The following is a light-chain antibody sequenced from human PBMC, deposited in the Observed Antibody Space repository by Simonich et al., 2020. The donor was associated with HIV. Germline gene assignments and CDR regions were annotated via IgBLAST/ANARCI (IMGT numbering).Light chain of an antibody. J-gene: IGKJ3*01. Sequence: DIVMTQSPDSLAVSLGERATIHCKSSQSVLYSSNNKNYLAWYQQKPGQPPKLLIYWASTRESGVPDRFSGSGSGTDFTLTISSLQAEDVAVYYCQQYYSTPLTFGPGTKVKI. CDR2: WAS. CDR3: QQYYSTPLT. V-gene: IGKV4-1*01. CDR1: QSVLYSSNNKNY.